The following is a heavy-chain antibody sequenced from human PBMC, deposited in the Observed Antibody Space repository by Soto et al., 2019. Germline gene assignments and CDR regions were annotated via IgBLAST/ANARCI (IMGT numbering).Heavy chain of an antibody. CDR1: GFTFSTYI. CDR3: GKDDTSTSSDFDN. CDR2: ISHNGDII. V-gene: IGHV3-48*02. D-gene: IGHD6-6*01. J-gene: IGHJ3*02. Sequence: PGGSLRLSCAASGFTFSTYIMSWVRQAPGKGLEWISGISHNGDIIYYADSVKGRFTISRDNSKNTLYLQINSLRDEDTAVYYCGKDDTSTSSDFDNWGQGTMVTVSS.